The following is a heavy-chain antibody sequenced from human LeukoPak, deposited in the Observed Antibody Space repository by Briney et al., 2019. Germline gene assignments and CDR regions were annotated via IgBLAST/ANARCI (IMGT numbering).Heavy chain of an antibody. Sequence: GGSLRLSCAASGFTFSSYAMSWVRQAPGKGLEWVSAISGSGGSTYYADSVKGRFTISRDNSKNTLYLQMNSLRAEDTAVYYCAKVFYDSSGQPRGLFDYWGQGTLVAVSS. D-gene: IGHD3-22*01. CDR2: ISGSGGST. J-gene: IGHJ4*02. V-gene: IGHV3-23*01. CDR1: GFTFSSYA. CDR3: AKVFYDSSGQPRGLFDY.